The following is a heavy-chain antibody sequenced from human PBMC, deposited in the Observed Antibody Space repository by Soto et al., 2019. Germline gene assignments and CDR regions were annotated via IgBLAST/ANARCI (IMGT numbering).Heavy chain of an antibody. CDR3: ANPIEDSWNYDAFDI. D-gene: IGHD1-7*01. CDR2: RYYRETA. J-gene: IGHJ3*02. CDR1: SGSISSSSYH. V-gene: IGHV4-39*01. Sequence: DTLSLTCTVSSGSISSSSYHWGWIRQPPGKGLERMGSRYYRETAYDTQPLNNRVTISVDTSKNKFSRRLSSVTATDTAVYFRANPIEDSWNYDAFDIWGQGTIVTVS.